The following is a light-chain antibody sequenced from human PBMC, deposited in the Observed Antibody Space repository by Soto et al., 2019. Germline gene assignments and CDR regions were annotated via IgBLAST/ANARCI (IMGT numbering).Light chain of an antibody. J-gene: IGKJ1*01. V-gene: IGKV3-20*01. CDR2: RTS. CDR3: QQYGRAPWT. CDR1: QSVSSSY. Sequence: EIVLTQSPGTLSLSPGERATLSCRASQSVSSSYLAWYQQKPGQAPRLLIYRTSNRATGIPDRFSGSGSGTDFTLTISRLEPEDFAVYYCQQYGRAPWTFGQGTRVEIK.